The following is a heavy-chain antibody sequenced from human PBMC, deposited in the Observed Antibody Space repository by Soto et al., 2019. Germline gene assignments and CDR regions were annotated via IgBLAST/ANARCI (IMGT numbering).Heavy chain of an antibody. CDR1: GFTFSSYA. J-gene: IGHJ6*02. CDR2: ISYDGSNK. D-gene: IGHD3-3*01. CDR3: ARVSSYYDFWSGYDPIGYYYYGMDV. V-gene: IGHV3-30-3*01. Sequence: PGGSLRLSCAAPGFTFSSYAMHWVRQAPGKGLEWVAVISYDGSNKYYADSVKGRFTISRDNSKNTLYLQMNSLRAEDTAVYYCARVSSYYDFWSGYDPIGYYYYGMDVWGQGTTVTVSS.